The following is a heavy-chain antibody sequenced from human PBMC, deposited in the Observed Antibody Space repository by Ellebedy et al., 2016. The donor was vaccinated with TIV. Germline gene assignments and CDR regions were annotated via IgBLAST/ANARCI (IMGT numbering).Heavy chain of an antibody. CDR3: ARRGSYGDYAVQINSWFDT. V-gene: IGHV3-7*01. J-gene: IGHJ5*02. Sequence: GESLKISCAASGFSFRSYWMGWVRQAPGKGLEWVANIYQDGGVQYYVDSVKGRFTIPRDNADNSLFLQMNRLRPEDTAVYFCARRGSYGDYAVQINSWFDTWGRGTLVAVSS. D-gene: IGHD4-17*01. CDR2: IYQDGGVQ. CDR1: GFSFRSYW.